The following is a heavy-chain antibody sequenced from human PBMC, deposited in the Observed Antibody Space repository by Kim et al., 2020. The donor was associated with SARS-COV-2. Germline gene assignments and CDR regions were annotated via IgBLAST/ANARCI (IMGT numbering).Heavy chain of an antibody. V-gene: IGHV3-23*01. CDR3: AKCEMVRGVVPYYFDY. Sequence: SVKGRFTISRDNSKNTLYLQMNSLRAEDTAVYYCAKCEMVRGVVPYYFDYWGQGTLVTVSS. J-gene: IGHJ4*02. D-gene: IGHD3-10*01.